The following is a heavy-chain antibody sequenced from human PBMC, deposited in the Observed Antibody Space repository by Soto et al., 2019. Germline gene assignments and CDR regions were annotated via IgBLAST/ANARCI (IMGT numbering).Heavy chain of an antibody. Sequence: QVQLVESGGGVVQPGRSLRLSCAASGFTFSSYGMHWVRQAPGKGLEWVAVIWYDGSNKYYADSVKGRFTISRDNSKNTLYLQMNSLRAEDTAVYYCAIGLVATAGPINYWGQGTLVTVSS. CDR2: IWYDGSNK. CDR1: GFTFSSYG. D-gene: IGHD2-15*01. V-gene: IGHV3-33*01. CDR3: AIGLVATAGPINY. J-gene: IGHJ4*02.